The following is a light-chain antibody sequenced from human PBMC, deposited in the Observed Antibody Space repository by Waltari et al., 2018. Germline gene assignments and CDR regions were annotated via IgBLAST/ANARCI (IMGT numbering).Light chain of an antibody. J-gene: IGKJ2*01. CDR3: QQRSNWPPRYT. Sequence: EIVLTQSPATLSLSPGERATLSCRASQSVSSYLAWYQQKPGQAPRLLIYDASNRATGIPARFSVSVSVTDFTLTISSLEPEDFAVYYCQQRSNWPPRYTFSQGTKLEIK. V-gene: IGKV3-11*01. CDR2: DAS. CDR1: QSVSSY.